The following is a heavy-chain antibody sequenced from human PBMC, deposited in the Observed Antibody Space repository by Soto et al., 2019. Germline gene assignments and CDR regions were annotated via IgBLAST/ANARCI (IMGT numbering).Heavy chain of an antibody. D-gene: IGHD2-21*02. CDR1: GGSISSYY. V-gene: IGHV4-59*01. CDR3: ARRVVTATNGRFDY. J-gene: IGHJ4*02. CDR2: IYYSGST. Sequence: SETLSLTCTVSGGSISSYYWSWTRQPPGKGLEWIGYIYYSGSTNYNPSLKSRVTISVDTSKNLFSLKLSSVTAADTAVYYCARRVVTATNGRFDYWSQGTLVTVSS.